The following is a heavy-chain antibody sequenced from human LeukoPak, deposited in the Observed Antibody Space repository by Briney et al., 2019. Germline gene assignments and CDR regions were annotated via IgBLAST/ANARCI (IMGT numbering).Heavy chain of an antibody. V-gene: IGHV4-4*07. J-gene: IGHJ4*02. CDR1: GGSISSYY. CDR3: AADKNYLYYFDY. CDR2: IYTSGST. D-gene: IGHD1-7*01. Sequence: SETLSLTCTVSGGSISSYYWSWIRQPAGKGLEWIGRIYTSGSTNYNPSLKSRVTMSVDTSKNQFSLKLSSVTAADTAVYYCAADKNYLYYFDYWSQGTLVTVSS.